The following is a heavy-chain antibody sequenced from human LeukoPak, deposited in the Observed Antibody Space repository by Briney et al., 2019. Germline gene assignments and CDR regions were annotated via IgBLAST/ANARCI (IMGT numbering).Heavy chain of an antibody. Sequence: AASVKVSCKASGYTFTSYDINWVRQATGQGLEWMGWINPNSGGTNYAQKFQGRVTMTRDTSISTAYMELSRLRSDDTAVYYCARTYNWNYDVWFDPWGQGTLVTVSS. V-gene: IGHV1-2*02. J-gene: IGHJ5*02. CDR3: ARTYNWNYDVWFDP. CDR2: INPNSGGT. CDR1: GYTFTSYD. D-gene: IGHD1-7*01.